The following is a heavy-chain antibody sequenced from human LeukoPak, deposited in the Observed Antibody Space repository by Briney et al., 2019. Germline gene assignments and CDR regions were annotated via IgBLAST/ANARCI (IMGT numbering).Heavy chain of an antibody. D-gene: IGHD2-21*02. CDR1: GYSFTSYW. CDR3: GVVVTAQAPGDAFDI. Sequence: GESLKISCKGSGYSFTSYWIGWVRQMPGKGLEWMGIIYPGDSDTRYSPSFQGQVTISADKSISTAYLQWSSLKASDTAMYYCGVVVTAQAPGDAFDIWGQGTMVTVSS. V-gene: IGHV5-51*01. CDR2: IYPGDSDT. J-gene: IGHJ3*02.